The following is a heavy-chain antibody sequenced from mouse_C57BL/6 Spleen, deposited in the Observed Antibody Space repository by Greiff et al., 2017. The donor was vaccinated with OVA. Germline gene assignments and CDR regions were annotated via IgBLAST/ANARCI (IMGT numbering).Heavy chain of an antibody. CDR3: ARWPLRGYFDY. Sequence: QVQLQQPGAELVKPGASVKLSCKASGYTFTSYWMQWVKQRPGQGLEWIGEIDPSDSYTNYNQKFKGKATWTVDTSSSTAYMQLSSLTSEDSAVYYCARWPLRGYFDYWGQGTTLTVSS. CDR2: IDPSDSYT. V-gene: IGHV1-50*01. D-gene: IGHD1-1*01. J-gene: IGHJ2*01. CDR1: GYTFTSYW.